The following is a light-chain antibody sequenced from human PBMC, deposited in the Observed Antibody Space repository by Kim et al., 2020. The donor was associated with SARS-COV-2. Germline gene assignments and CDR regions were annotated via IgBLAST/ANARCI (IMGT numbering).Light chain of an antibody. V-gene: IGLV2-11*01. CDR2: DVY. J-gene: IGLJ2*01. CDR1: SGDVGDYNF. CDR3: CSYAASDTLI. Sequence: QSALTQPRSVSGSPGQSVTISCTGTSGDVGDYNFVSWYQHHPGKAPKLILYDVYARPSGVPDRFSGSKSDNTASLTISGLRTEDAADYYCCSYAASDTLIFGGGTELIVL.